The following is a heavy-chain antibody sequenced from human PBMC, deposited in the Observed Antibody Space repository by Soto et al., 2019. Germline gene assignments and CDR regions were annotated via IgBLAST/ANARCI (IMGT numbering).Heavy chain of an antibody. CDR1: GGSFSGYY. Sequence: QVQLQQWGAGLLKPSETLSLTCAVYGGSFSGYYWSWIRQPPGKGLEWIGEINHSGITNYNPSLKSRVTISVDTSKNQFSLKLSSVTAADTAVYYCARALRITMVRGGMDYWGQGTLVTVSS. CDR3: ARALRITMVRGGMDY. D-gene: IGHD3-10*01. J-gene: IGHJ4*02. CDR2: INHSGIT. V-gene: IGHV4-34*01.